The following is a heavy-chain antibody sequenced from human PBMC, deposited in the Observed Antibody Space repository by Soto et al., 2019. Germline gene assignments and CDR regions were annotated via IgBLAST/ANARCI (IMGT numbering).Heavy chain of an antibody. CDR1: GGSVSSGSYY. V-gene: IGHV4-61*01. CDR2: VYYSGTT. CDR3: ARTTAVPNALRSRYFFDY. Sequence: SETLSLTCTVSGGSVSSGSYYWSWIRQPPGKRLEWIGYVYYSGTTNYNPSLKSRVTISVDLSKNQFSLRLSSVTTADTALYYCARTTAVPNALRSRYFFDYWGQGTLVTVSS. J-gene: IGHJ4*02. D-gene: IGHD4-17*01.